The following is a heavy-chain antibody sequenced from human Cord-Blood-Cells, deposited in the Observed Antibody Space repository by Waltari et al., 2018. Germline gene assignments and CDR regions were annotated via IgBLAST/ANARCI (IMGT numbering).Heavy chain of an antibody. Sequence: QVQLQQWGAGLLKPSETLSLTCAVYGGSFSGYYWSWIRQPPGKGLEWIGEINHSGSTNYNPSLKRRVTISVDTSKNQFSLELSSVTAADTAVYYCARGLRGDRDIVATIDYWGQGTLVTVSS. D-gene: IGHD5-12*01. J-gene: IGHJ4*02. CDR2: INHSGST. CDR1: GGSFSGYY. CDR3: ARGLRGDRDIVATIDY. V-gene: IGHV4-34*01.